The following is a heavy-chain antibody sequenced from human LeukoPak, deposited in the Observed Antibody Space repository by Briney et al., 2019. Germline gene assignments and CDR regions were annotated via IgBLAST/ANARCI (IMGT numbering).Heavy chain of an antibody. D-gene: IGHD3-22*01. V-gene: IGHV3-23*01. CDR2: ISSSGGST. CDR3: AKDPRRNYYDSRLYLLC. CDR1: GFTFSSYD. J-gene: IGHJ1*01. Sequence: GGSLRLSCAASGFTFSSYDKNWVRQAPGKGLEWVSAISSSGGSTYYADSVKGRFTISRDNSKSTLYLQMNSLRAEDTAVYYCAKDPRRNYYDSRLYLLCWGQGTRVTVSS.